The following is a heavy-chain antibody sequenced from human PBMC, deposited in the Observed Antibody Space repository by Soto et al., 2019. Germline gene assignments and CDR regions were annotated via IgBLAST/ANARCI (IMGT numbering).Heavy chain of an antibody. CDR3: ARESYCSGGSCYPGGFDP. V-gene: IGHV4-30-4*01. CDR1: GGSISSGDYY. D-gene: IGHD2-15*01. CDR2: IYYSGST. J-gene: IGHJ5*02. Sequence: QVQLQESGPGLVKPSQTLSLTCTVSGGSISSGDYYWSWIRQPPGKGLEWVGYIYYSGSTYYNPSLKSRVTISVDTSKNQLSLKLSSVTAADTAVYYCARESYCSGGSCYPGGFDPWGQGTLVTVSS.